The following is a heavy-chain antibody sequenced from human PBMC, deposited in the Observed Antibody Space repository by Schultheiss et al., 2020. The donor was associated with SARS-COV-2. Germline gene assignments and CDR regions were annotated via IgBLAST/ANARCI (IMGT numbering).Heavy chain of an antibody. CDR2: INTNTGNP. J-gene: IGHJ5*02. CDR1: GYTFTSHA. D-gene: IGHD6-19*01. V-gene: IGHV7-4-1*01. Sequence: GESLKISCKASGYTFTSHAMNWVRQAPGQGLEWMGWINTNTGNPTYAQGFTGRFVFSLDTSVSTAYLQICSLKAEDTAVYYCASAPDSSSGWYRWGQGTLVTVSS. CDR3: ASAPDSSSGWYR.